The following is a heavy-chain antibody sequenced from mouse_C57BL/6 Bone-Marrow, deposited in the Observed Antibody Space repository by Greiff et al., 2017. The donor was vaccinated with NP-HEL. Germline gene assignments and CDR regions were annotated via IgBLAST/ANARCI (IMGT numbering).Heavy chain of an antibody. V-gene: IGHV1-59*01. CDR1: GYTFTSYW. D-gene: IGHD3-2*02. Sequence: QVQLQQPGAELVRPGTSVKLSCKASGYTFTSYWMHWVKQRPGQGLEWIGVIDPSDSYTNYNQKFKGKATLTVDTSSSTAYMQLSSLTSEDSAVYYCARWGCSGYGFAYWGQGTLVTVSA. CDR3: ARWGCSGYGFAY. J-gene: IGHJ3*01. CDR2: IDPSDSYT.